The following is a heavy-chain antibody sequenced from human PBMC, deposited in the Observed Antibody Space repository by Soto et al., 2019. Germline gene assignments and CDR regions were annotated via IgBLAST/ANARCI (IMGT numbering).Heavy chain of an antibody. Sequence: QVQLVESGGGVVQPGGSLRLSCAASGFTFINFAMHWVRQAPGKGLEWVAVIWHDGSNKYYADSVEGRFTISRDNFKRTLYLQMASLRVEDTAVYYCVRDPGFGVWTGMDGWGQGTTVTVSS. J-gene: IGHJ6*02. V-gene: IGHV3-33*01. CDR2: IWHDGSNK. CDR1: GFTFINFA. D-gene: IGHD3-16*01. CDR3: VRDPGFGVWTGMDG.